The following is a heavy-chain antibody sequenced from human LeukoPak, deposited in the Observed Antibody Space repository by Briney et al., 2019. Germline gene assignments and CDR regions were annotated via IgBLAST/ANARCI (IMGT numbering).Heavy chain of an antibody. Sequence: PGGSLRLSCAASGFTLSSYAMSWVRQAPGKGLEWVSAISGSGGSTYYADSVKGRFTISRDNSKNTLYLQMNSLRAEDTAVYYCAKDREPTYYYESSGCFDYWGQGTLVTVSS. J-gene: IGHJ4*02. V-gene: IGHV3-23*01. D-gene: IGHD3-22*01. CDR1: GFTLSSYA. CDR3: AKDREPTYYYESSGCFDY. CDR2: ISGSGGST.